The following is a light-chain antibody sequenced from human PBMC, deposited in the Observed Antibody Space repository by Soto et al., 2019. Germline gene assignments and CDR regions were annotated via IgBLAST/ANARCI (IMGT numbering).Light chain of an antibody. CDR1: SRDVGAYDY. Sequence: QSVLTQPASVSGSPGQSITISCTGTSRDVGAYDYVSWYLQYPDKAPQLLIYYVDHRPSGVSSRFSGSKSGNTASLTISGLQAEDEADYYCCSYAGCSTYVFGTGTKVIAL. J-gene: IGLJ1*01. V-gene: IGLV2-14*03. CDR3: CSYAGCSTYV. CDR2: YVD.